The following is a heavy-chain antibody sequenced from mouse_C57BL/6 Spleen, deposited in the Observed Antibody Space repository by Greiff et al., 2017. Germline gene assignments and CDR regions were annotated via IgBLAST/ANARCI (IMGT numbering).Heavy chain of an antibody. CDR3: TRSDDDDESFAY. CDR2: IYPGNSDT. V-gene: IGHV1-5*01. J-gene: IGHJ3*01. Sequence: VQLQQSGTVLARPGASVKMSCKTSGYTFTSYWMHWVKQRPGQGLEWIGAIYPGNSDTSYNQKFKGKAKLTAVTSASTAYMELSSLTNEDSAVYYCTRSDDDDESFAYWGQGTLVTVSA. CDR1: GYTFTSYW. D-gene: IGHD2-4*01.